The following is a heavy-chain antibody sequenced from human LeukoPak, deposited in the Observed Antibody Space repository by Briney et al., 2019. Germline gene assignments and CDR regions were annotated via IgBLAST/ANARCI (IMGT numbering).Heavy chain of an antibody. CDR1: GFTFSSYG. V-gene: IGHV3-30*02. Sequence: GGSLRLSCAASGFTFSSYGMHWVRQAPGKGLEWVAFIRYDGSNKYYADSVKGRCTISRDNAKNSLYLQMNSLRAEDTAVYYCARVRGIRGLPGILIGRFSDYYYMDVWGKGTTVTISS. CDR2: IRYDGSNK. CDR3: ARVRGIRGLPGILIGRFSDYYYMDV. J-gene: IGHJ6*03. D-gene: IGHD3-9*01.